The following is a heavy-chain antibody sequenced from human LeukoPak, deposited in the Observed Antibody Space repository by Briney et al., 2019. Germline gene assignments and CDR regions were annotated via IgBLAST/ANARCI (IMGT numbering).Heavy chain of an antibody. Sequence: ASVKVSCKASGYTFTSYGISWVRQAPGQGLEWMGWISAYNGNTNYAQKLQGRVTMTTDTSTSTAYMELRSLRSDDTAVYYCARVYDSSGYSPDAFDIWGQGTMVTVFS. D-gene: IGHD3-22*01. V-gene: IGHV1-18*01. CDR1: GYTFTSYG. J-gene: IGHJ3*02. CDR2: ISAYNGNT. CDR3: ARVYDSSGYSPDAFDI.